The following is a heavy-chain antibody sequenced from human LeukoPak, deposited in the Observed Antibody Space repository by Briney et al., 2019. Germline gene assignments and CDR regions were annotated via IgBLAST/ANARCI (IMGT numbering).Heavy chain of an antibody. CDR2: ISPDGSYT. J-gene: IGHJ4*02. CDR1: GFTFSSSW. V-gene: IGHV3-74*01. D-gene: IGHD1-7*01. Sequence: PGGSLRLSCAASGFTFSSSWMHWVRQVPGKGLVWVSHISPDGSYTDYADSVKGRFIISRDNAKNTMSLQMNSLRAEDTAVYYCARQFYLRRNWNYAFDSWGQGTLVAVSS. CDR3: ARQFYLRRNWNYAFDS.